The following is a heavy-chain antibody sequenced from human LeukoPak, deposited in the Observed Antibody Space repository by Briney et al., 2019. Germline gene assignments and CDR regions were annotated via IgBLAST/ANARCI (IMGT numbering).Heavy chain of an antibody. CDR3: ARCGAAVTTHFSH. V-gene: IGHV1-18*01. Sequence: ASVQVSCKASGYSFSIYGITWARQAPGQGLEYLGWNSASDGTTNYAQKVQDRVTMTTDTSTSTAYLELRSLRFEDTAMYYCARCGAAVTTHFSHWGQGTLVTVSS. CDR2: NSASDGTT. J-gene: IGHJ4*02. D-gene: IGHD4-17*01. CDR1: GYSFSIYG.